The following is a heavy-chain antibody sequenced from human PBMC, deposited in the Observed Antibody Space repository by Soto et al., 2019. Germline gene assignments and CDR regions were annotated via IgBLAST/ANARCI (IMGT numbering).Heavy chain of an antibody. V-gene: IGHV4-59*08. Sequence: QVHLHESGPGLVKPSETLSLTCTVSNDSISNYYWNWIRQSPGQVLEWIGYISYPGITNYNPSLKRRVGISLDSSKKQFSLSLSSVTASDTAVYFCGRGGVMVTDNWLDPWGQGTLVTVSS. CDR3: GRGGVMVTDNWLDP. CDR1: NDSISNYY. D-gene: IGHD2-21*02. J-gene: IGHJ5*02. CDR2: ISYPGIT.